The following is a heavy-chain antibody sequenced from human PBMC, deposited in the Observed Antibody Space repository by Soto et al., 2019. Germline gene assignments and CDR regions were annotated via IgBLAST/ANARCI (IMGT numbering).Heavy chain of an antibody. CDR2: ISPGSRYP. Sequence: GGSLRLSCASSGFTFSDYYMSWIRQAPGKGLEWLSYISPGSRYPAYADSVKGRFTISRDNARRSLSLQMNSLTVDDTAIYYCVRGGGGGMFDPWGQGSMVTVSS. CDR3: VRGGGGGMFDP. CDR1: GFTFSDYY. J-gene: IGHJ5*02. D-gene: IGHD2-15*01. V-gene: IGHV3-11*06.